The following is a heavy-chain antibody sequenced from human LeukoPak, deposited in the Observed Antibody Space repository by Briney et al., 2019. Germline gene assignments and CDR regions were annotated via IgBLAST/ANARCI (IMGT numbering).Heavy chain of an antibody. CDR2: ISSSSSYI. D-gene: IGHD3-16*02. J-gene: IGHJ4*02. CDR1: GFTFSSYS. Sequence: PGGSLRLSCAASGFTFSSYSMNWVRQAPGKGLEWVSSISSSSSYIYYADSVKGRLTISRDNAKNSLYLQMNSLRAEDTAVYYCASYYVWGSYRPLYWGQGTLVTVSS. CDR3: ASYYVWGSYRPLY. V-gene: IGHV3-21*01.